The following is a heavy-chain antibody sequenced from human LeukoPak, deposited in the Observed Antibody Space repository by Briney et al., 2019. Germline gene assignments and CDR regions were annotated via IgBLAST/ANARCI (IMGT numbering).Heavy chain of an antibody. CDR3: TTDGLHRGGTFDF. D-gene: IGHD3-16*01. CDR1: GFTFSNYN. Sequence: GGSLRLSCAASGFTFSNYNMNWVRQAPGKGLEWVSYISSSSSMIYYADSVKGRFTISRDNPKNTLYLQMDSLKTEDTAVYYCTTDGLHRGGTFDFWGQGTLVTVSS. CDR2: ISSSSSMI. V-gene: IGHV3-48*01. J-gene: IGHJ4*02.